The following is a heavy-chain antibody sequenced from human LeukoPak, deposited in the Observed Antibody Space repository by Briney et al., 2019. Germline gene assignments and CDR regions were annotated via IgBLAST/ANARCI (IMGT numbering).Heavy chain of an antibody. CDR2: IYYSGST. Sequence: SETLSLTCTVSGGSISSYYWSWIRQPPGKGLEWIGYIYYSGSTNYNPSLKSRVTISVDTSKNQFSLKLSSVTAADTAVYYCARGIAVAPGDYWGQGTLVTVSS. J-gene: IGHJ4*02. CDR3: ARGIAVAPGDY. D-gene: IGHD6-19*01. CDR1: GGSISSYY. V-gene: IGHV4-59*01.